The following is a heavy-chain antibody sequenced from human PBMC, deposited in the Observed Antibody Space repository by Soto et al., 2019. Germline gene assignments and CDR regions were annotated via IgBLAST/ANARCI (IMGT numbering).Heavy chain of an antibody. Sequence: GGSLRLSCAASGFTFSSYWMHWVRQAPGKGLVWVSRINSDGSSTSYADSVKGRFTISRDNAKNTLYLQMNSLRAEDPAGYYWSRASCGKDRSSSPAFDIWGQGTMVTVSS. CDR1: GFTFSSYW. CDR2: INSDGSST. J-gene: IGHJ3*02. V-gene: IGHV3-74*01. D-gene: IGHD6-6*01. CDR3: SRASCGKDRSSSPAFDI.